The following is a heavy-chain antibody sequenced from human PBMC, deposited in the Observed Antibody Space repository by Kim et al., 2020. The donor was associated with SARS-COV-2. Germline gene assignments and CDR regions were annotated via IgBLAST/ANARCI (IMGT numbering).Heavy chain of an antibody. CDR3: ARGGSAAAGGAHNWFDP. D-gene: IGHD6-13*01. J-gene: IGHJ5*02. Sequence: KGRFTNSRDNAKNSLYLQMNRLRAEDTAVYYCARGGSAAAGGAHNWFDPWGQGTLVTVSS. V-gene: IGHV3-11*01.